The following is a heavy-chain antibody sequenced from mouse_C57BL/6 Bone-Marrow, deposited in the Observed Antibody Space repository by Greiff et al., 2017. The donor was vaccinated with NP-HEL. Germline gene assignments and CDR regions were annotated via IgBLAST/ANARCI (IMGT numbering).Heavy chain of an antibody. J-gene: IGHJ2*01. V-gene: IGHV1-81*01. Sequence: VKVVESGAKLARPGASVKLSCKASGYTFTSYGISWVKQRTGQGLEWIGEIYPRSGNTYYNEKFNGKATLTADKSSSTAYMELRSLTSEDSAVYFCATIFDYWGQGTTLTVSS. CDR2: IYPRSGNT. CDR1: GYTFTSYG. CDR3: ATIFDY.